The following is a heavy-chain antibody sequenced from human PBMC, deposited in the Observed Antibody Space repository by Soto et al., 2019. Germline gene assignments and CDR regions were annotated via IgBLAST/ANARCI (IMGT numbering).Heavy chain of an antibody. CDR1: GYTFTGYY. Sequence: QVQLVQSGAEVKKPGASVKVSCKASGYTFTGYYIHWVRQAPGQDLEWMGWINPNSGGTKYPPKFQGRVTMTRDTSIRTVYMSLTGLKSDDTAVYFCARDLAKGGGSAGFDYWGQGTLVAVSS. CDR3: ARDLAKGGGSAGFDY. CDR2: INPNSGGT. J-gene: IGHJ4*02. V-gene: IGHV1-2*02. D-gene: IGHD2-15*01.